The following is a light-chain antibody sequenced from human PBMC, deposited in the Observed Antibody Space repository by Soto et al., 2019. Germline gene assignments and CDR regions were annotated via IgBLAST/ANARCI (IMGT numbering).Light chain of an antibody. CDR3: FSFAGSNTWV. J-gene: IGLJ2*01. CDR2: DVN. V-gene: IGLV2-23*02. Sequence: QSALTQPASVSGSPGQSITISCTGTGSDIGSYFLVSWYQQYPGKAPKLIIYDVNKRPSWVSTRFSGSKSGSTASLTISGLQTEDEADYYCFSFAGSNTWVFGGGTKLTVL. CDR1: GSDIGSYFL.